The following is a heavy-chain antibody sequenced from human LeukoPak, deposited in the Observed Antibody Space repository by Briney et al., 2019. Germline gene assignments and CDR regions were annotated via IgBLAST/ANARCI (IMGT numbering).Heavy chain of an antibody. CDR3: ARDRGYCSGGSCYKTLGY. CDR2: INPNSGGT. Sequence: DSVKVSCKASGYTFTGYYMHWVRQAPGQGLEWMGRINPNSGGTNYAQKFQGRVTMTRDTSISTAYMELSRLRSDDTAVYYCARDRGYCSGGSCYKTLGYWGQGTLVTVSS. V-gene: IGHV1-2*06. J-gene: IGHJ4*02. CDR1: GYTFTGYY. D-gene: IGHD2-15*01.